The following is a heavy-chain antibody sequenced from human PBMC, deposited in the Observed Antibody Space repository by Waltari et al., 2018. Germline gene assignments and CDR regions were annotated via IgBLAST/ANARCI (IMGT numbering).Heavy chain of an antibody. V-gene: IGHV3-23*01. J-gene: IGHJ4*02. Sequence: EVQLLESGGGLVQPGGSLRLSCAASGFTFSSYALSWVPRAPGRGLGWVSAISGSGGSTYYADSVKGRFTISRDNSKNTLYLQMNSLRAEDTAVYYCAKHLPGVFFPEFDYWGQGTLVTVSS. CDR1: GFTFSSYA. D-gene: IGHD3-10*01. CDR2: ISGSGGST. CDR3: AKHLPGVFFPEFDY.